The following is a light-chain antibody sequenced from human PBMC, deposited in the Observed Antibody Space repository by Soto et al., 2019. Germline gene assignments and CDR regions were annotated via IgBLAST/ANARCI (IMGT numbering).Light chain of an antibody. CDR3: SAWDDSIYGPV. J-gene: IGLJ2*01. CDR1: SSDIGSNP. CDR2: RDN. V-gene: IGLV1-44*01. Sequence: QSVLTQPPSASGTPGQRVAISCSGGSSDIGSNPVNWYLHLPGAAPKLLIYRDNQRPSRVPDRFSGSKSGTSASLTISGLQSEDEADYFCSAWDDSIYGPVFGGGTKLTVL.